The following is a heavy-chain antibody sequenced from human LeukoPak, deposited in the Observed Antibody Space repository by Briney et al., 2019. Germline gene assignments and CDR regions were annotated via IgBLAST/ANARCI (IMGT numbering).Heavy chain of an antibody. CDR1: GFTFSSYS. Sequence: GASLRLSCAASGFTFSSYSMNWVRQAPGKGLEWVSSISSSSSYIYYADSVKGRFTISRDNAKNSLYLQMNSLRAEDTAVYYCARFGYCSSTSCPGDALDIWGQGTMVTVSS. D-gene: IGHD2-2*01. V-gene: IGHV3-21*01. CDR3: ARFGYCSSTSCPGDALDI. CDR2: ISSSSSYI. J-gene: IGHJ3*02.